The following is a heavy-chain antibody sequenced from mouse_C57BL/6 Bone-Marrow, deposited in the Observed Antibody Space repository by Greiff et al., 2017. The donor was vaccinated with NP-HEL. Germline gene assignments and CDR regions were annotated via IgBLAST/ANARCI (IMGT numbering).Heavy chain of an antibody. Sequence: VQLQQSGPVLVKPGASVKMSCKASGYTFTDYYMNWVKQSHGKSLEWIGVINPYNGGTSYNQKFKGKATLTVDKSSSTAYMELNSLTSEDSAVYYCARGDYYGSRGDWYFDVWGTGTTVTVSS. CDR3: ARGDYYGSRGDWYFDV. CDR1: GYTFTDYY. V-gene: IGHV1-19*01. D-gene: IGHD1-1*01. J-gene: IGHJ1*03. CDR2: INPYNGGT.